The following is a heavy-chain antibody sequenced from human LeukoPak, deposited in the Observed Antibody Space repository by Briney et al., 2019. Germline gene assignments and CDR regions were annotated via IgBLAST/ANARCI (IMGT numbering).Heavy chain of an antibody. CDR2: ISDST. D-gene: IGHD4-23*01. Sequence: GGSLRLSCAASGFSFSNYGMSWVRQAPGEGLEWVSAISDSTWYADSVKGRFTISSDSSQNTGYLQMNSLRDEDTAVYYCAKDRRSYGGTSFDSWGQGTLVTVSS. CDR1: GFSFSNYG. CDR3: AKDRRSYGGTSFDS. J-gene: IGHJ4*02. V-gene: IGHV3-23*01.